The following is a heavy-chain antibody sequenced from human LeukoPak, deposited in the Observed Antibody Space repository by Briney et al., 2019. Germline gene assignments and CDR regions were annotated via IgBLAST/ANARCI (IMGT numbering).Heavy chain of an antibody. V-gene: IGHV3-74*01. Sequence: GGSLRLSCAASGFTFSKYWMLWVRQAPGKGLESVSRINTDGTVTTYADSVKGRFTVSRDNADNTMFLQMISVRDEDTAVYYCARGRLRVSGSYSPHVGPWGQGTLVTVTS. CDR2: INTDGTVT. CDR3: ARGRLRVSGSYSPHVGP. J-gene: IGHJ5*02. D-gene: IGHD1-26*01. CDR1: GFTFSKYW.